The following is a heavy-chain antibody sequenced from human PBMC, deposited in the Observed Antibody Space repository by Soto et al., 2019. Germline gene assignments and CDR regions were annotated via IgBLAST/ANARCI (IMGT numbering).Heavy chain of an antibody. V-gene: IGHV1-18*04. CDR1: GYTFTSYG. CDR2: ISAYNGNT. Sequence: GASVKVSCKASGYTFTSYGISWVRQAPGQGLEWMGWISAYNGNTNYAQKLQGRVTMTTDTSTSTAYMELRSLRSDDTAVYYCAREGRSPQSGYYYYYGMDVWGQGTTVTVYS. CDR3: AREGRSPQSGYYYYYGMDV. J-gene: IGHJ6*02. D-gene: IGHD1-26*01.